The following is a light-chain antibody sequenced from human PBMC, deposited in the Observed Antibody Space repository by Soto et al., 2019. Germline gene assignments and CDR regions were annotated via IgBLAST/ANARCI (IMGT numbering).Light chain of an antibody. CDR3: QHYQVGQPIA. Sequence: GLRATLSYRSRHGVGPRLALYQHKAGQAPILLMSGASSIATGIPDMFSGSWSDTDFTLTISRLEPEDFALYDCQHYQVGQPIAFGRGTRLE. V-gene: IGKV3-20*01. CDR1: HGVGPR. J-gene: IGKJ5*01. CDR2: GAS.